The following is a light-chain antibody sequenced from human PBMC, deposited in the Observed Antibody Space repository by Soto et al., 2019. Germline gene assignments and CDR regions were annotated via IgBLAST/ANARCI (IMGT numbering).Light chain of an antibody. CDR1: QSITSNH. J-gene: IGKJ1*01. Sequence: ETVLTQSPGTLSLSPGERATLFCRASQSITSNHLAWYQQKPGQAPRLLIYGASSRATGIPDRFSGSGSGTDFTLTISRVEAEDFAVYYCQQHGTSPPSWTFGQGTKGEIK. CDR3: QQHGTSPPSWT. CDR2: GAS. V-gene: IGKV3-20*01.